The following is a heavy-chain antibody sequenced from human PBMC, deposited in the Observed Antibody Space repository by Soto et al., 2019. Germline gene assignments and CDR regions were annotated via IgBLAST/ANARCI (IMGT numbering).Heavy chain of an antibody. CDR2: IIPIFGTA. CDR1: GGTFSSYA. J-gene: IGHJ6*02. V-gene: IGHV1-69*13. D-gene: IGHD3-3*01. Sequence: GAPVKVSCKASGGTFSSYAISWVRQAPGQGLEWMGGIIPIFGTANYAQKFQGRVTITADESTSTAYMELSSLRSEDTAVYYCARRGSPVTIFGVVISDYYYYYGMDVWGQGTTVTVSS. CDR3: ARRGSPVTIFGVVISDYYYYYGMDV.